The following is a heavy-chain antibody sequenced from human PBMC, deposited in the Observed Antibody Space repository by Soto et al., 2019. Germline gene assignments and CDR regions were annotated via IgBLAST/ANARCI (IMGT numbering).Heavy chain of an antibody. J-gene: IGHJ4*02. CDR1: GGTFSSYA. Sequence: SVKVSCKASGGTFSSYAISWVRQAPGQGLEWMGGIIPIFGTANYAQKFQGRVTITADESTSTAYMELSSLRSEDTAVYYCARTPTGYSSSWVDYWGQGTLVTVS. V-gene: IGHV1-69*13. CDR3: ARTPTGYSSSWVDY. CDR2: IIPIFGTA. D-gene: IGHD6-13*01.